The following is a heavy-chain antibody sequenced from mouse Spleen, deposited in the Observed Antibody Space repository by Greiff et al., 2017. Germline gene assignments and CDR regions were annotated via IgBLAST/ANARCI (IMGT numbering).Heavy chain of an antibody. J-gene: IGHJ1*01. Sequence: EVQLQESGPGLVKPSQSLSLTCSVTGYSITSGYYWNWIRQFPGNKLEWMGYISYDGSNNYNPSLKNRISITRDTSKNQFFLKLNSVTTEDTATYYCARFRDDYEGGYFDVWGAGTTVTVSS. CDR3: ARFRDDYEGGYFDV. CDR1: GYSITSGYY. V-gene: IGHV3-6*01. CDR2: ISYDGSN. D-gene: IGHD2-4*01.